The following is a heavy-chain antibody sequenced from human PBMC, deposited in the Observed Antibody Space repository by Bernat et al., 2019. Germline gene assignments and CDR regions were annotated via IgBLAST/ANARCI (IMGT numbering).Heavy chain of an antibody. Sequence: QLQLQESGPGLVKPSETLSPSCTVSGGSISSISYYWGWIRQPPGKGLEWIGSIYGGSTYYNPSHKSRVTISEDTSKNQFSLELGSVTAEDAAVYYCAKCRDSGSGGQWGQGTLVTVSS. CDR2: IYGGST. J-gene: IGHJ4*02. CDR1: GGSISSISYY. D-gene: IGHD5-12*01. V-gene: IGHV4-39*01. CDR3: AKCRDSGSGGQ.